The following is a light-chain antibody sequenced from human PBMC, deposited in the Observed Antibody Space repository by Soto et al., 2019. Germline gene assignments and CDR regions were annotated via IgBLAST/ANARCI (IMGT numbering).Light chain of an antibody. Sequence: DNQMTPCSSKLSASVGDRVTITCRASQRINNWLAWYQQKPGKAPKLLIYAASSLQSGVPSRFSGSGSGTDFTLSIISLQPEDFATNYGEQSYSTSSFGQGTRLEIK. V-gene: IGKV1-39*01. CDR2: AAS. CDR1: QRINNW. J-gene: IGKJ5*01. CDR3: EQSYSTSS.